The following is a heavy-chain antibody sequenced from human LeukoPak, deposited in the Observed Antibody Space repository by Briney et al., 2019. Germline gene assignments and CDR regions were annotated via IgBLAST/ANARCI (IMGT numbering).Heavy chain of an antibody. CDR3: ARGYSGSYDFDY. CDR1: GFTVSNNY. V-gene: IGHV3-66*01. J-gene: IGHJ4*02. CDR2: IYSGGST. Sequence: GGSLRLSCAASGFTVSNNYMSWVRQAPGKGLEWVSAIYSGGSTYYADSVKGRFTIPRDNSKNTLYLQMNSLRAEDTAVYYCARGYSGSYDFDYWGQGTLVTVSS. D-gene: IGHD1-26*01.